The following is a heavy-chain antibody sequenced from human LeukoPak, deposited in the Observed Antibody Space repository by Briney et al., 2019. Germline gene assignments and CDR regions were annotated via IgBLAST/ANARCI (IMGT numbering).Heavy chain of an antibody. Sequence: PGGSLRLSCEASGFTFTNAWMSWVRQAPGKWLEWVGRIKAKTDGGTADYAAPVKGRFTMSRDDSKKTLYLQMNSLKIEDTAVYYCTTGGLTNWHPLGYWGQGTLVTVSS. J-gene: IGHJ4*02. CDR3: TTGGLTNWHPLGY. V-gene: IGHV3-15*01. D-gene: IGHD7-27*01. CDR1: GFTFTNAW. CDR2: IKAKTDGGTA.